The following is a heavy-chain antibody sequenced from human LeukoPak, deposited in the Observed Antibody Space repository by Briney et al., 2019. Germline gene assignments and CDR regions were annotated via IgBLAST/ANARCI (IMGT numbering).Heavy chain of an antibody. CDR2: IYYSGST. V-gene: IGHV4-59*08. Sequence: SETLSLTCTVSGGSISSYYWSWIRQPPGKGLEWIGYIYYSGSTNYNPSLKSRVTISVDTSKNQFSLKLSSVTAADTPVYYCGRHIVVVVAGRGGMDVWGQGTTVTVSS. J-gene: IGHJ6*02. D-gene: IGHD2-15*01. CDR3: GRHIVVVVAGRGGMDV. CDR1: GGSISSYY.